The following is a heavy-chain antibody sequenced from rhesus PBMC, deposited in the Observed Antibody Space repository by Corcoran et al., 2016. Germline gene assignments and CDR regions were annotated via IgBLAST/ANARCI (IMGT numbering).Heavy chain of an antibody. CDR2: IGGSSGSP. V-gene: IGHV4-127*01. D-gene: IGHD6-37*01. Sequence: QVQLQESGPGLVKPSETLSLTCAVSGYSISSGYGWSWIRQPPGKGLEWIGYIGGSSGSPTYNPSLKSRVTISKDTSKTQFSLKLSSVTAADTAVYYCARPSGGWSPYYFDYWGQGVLVTVSS. J-gene: IGHJ4*01. CDR1: GYSISSGYG. CDR3: ARPSGGWSPYYFDY.